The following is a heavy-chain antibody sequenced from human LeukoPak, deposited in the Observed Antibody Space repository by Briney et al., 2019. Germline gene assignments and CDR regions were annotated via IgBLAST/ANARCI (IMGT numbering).Heavy chain of an antibody. D-gene: IGHD3-22*01. CDR1: GGSISSYY. V-gene: IGHV4-59*08. J-gene: IGHJ5*02. CDR3: ARQGAPYYYDSSSPNSFDT. Sequence: SETLSLTCTVSGGSISSYYWSWIRQPPGKGLEWIGDIYYSGSTNYNPSLKSRVTISVDASKNQFPQMLSSVPAADTAVYYCARQGAPYYYDSSSPNSFDTWGQGTLVTVSS. CDR2: IYYSGST.